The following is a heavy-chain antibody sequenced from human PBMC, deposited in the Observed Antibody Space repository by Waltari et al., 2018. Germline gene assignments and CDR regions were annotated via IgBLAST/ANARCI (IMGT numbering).Heavy chain of an antibody. Sequence: QVQLQESGPGLVKPSETLSLTCTVSSGSIRNNYWSWIRQSAGKGLEWIGRIHSTGSATYSPALKSRVTLSVDTSKNQFSVELDSVTAADTAMYYCARDEGQWLEYFQYWGQGTLVTVSS. CDR3: ARDEGQWLEYFQY. CDR1: SGSIRNNY. D-gene: IGHD6-19*01. J-gene: IGHJ1*01. CDR2: IHSTGSA. V-gene: IGHV4-4*07.